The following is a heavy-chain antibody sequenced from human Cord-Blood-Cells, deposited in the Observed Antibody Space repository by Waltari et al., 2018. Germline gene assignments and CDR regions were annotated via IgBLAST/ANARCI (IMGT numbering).Heavy chain of an antibody. CDR1: GGTFSSSA. J-gene: IGHJ5*02. D-gene: IGHD7-27*01. Sequence: VQLVQSGAEVKKHGSSVKVSCKASGGTFSSSAISWVRPAPGQGLEWMGGIIPIFGTANYAQKFQARVTITADESTSTAYMELSSLRSEDTAVYYCARNGINWASDNWFDPWGQGTLVTVSS. CDR3: ARNGINWASDNWFDP. CDR2: IIPIFGTA. V-gene: IGHV1-69*01.